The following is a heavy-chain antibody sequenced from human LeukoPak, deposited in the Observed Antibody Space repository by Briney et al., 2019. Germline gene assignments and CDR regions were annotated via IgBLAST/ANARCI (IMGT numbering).Heavy chain of an antibody. CDR1: GFTFSSYG. CDR2: ISNTEGRT. J-gene: IGHJ1*01. D-gene: IGHD3-22*01. CDR3: AKGPPSTMIVVVTRPKYFQH. Sequence: GGSLRLSCAASGFTFSSYGMSWVRQAEGKGLERVSGISNTEGRTYYADSVKGRFIISRDNSKNTLYLQMNTLRAEDTAVYYCAKGPPSTMIVVVTRPKYFQHWGQGTLVTVSS. V-gene: IGHV3-23*01.